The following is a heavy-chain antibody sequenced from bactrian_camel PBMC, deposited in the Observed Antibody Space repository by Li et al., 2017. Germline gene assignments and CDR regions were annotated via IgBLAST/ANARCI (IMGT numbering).Heavy chain of an antibody. V-gene: IGHV3-2*01. Sequence: HVQLVESGGGSVQAGGSLRLSCATSGYAYSSSDYMAWFRQAPGKGLEWVCSIYSDGSNTNYADSMKGRFTISRDKAKNTVYLQMNNLKSEDTALYYCATGYCSGGYCYKSAPEFGYWGQGTQVTVSS. J-gene: IGHJ6*01. CDR2: IYSDGSNT. D-gene: IGHD2*01. CDR1: GYAYSSSDY. CDR3: ATGYCSGGYCYKSAPEFGY.